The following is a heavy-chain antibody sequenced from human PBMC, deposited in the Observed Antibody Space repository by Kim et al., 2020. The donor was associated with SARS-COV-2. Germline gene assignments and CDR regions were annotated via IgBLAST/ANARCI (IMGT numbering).Heavy chain of an antibody. V-gene: IGHV4-34*01. CDR3: ARGGETDYGDYGAWFDP. D-gene: IGHD4-17*01. Sequence: SETLSLTCAVYGGSFSGYYWSWIRQPPGKGLEWIGEINHSGSTNYNPSLKSRVTISVDTSKNQFSLKLSSVTAADTAVYYCARGGETDYGDYGAWFDPWGQGTLVTVSS. J-gene: IGHJ5*02. CDR2: INHSGST. CDR1: GGSFSGYY.